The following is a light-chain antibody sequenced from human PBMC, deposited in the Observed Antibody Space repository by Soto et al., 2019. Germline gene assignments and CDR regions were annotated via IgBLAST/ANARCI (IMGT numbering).Light chain of an antibody. Sequence: EIVLTQSPATLSLSPGKRATLSCRASQSVSSSLAWFQQKPGQAPRLLIYHASIRATGIPARFSGSGSGTDFALTISSLEPEDFAVYYCQQRSNWPLTFGGGTKVEIK. CDR2: HAS. CDR1: QSVSSS. CDR3: QQRSNWPLT. V-gene: IGKV3-11*01. J-gene: IGKJ4*01.